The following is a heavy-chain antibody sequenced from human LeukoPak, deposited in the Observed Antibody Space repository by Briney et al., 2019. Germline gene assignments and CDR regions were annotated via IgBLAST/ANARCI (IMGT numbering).Heavy chain of an antibody. CDR3: ARQAEYYDYVWGSYCYSDY. Sequence: SETLSLTCTVSGGSISSSSYYWGWIRQPPGKGLEWTGSIYYSGSTYYNPSLKSRVTISVDTSKNQFSLKLSSVTAADTAVYYCARQAEYYDYVWGSYCYSDYWGQGTLVTVSS. V-gene: IGHV4-39*01. J-gene: IGHJ4*02. CDR1: GGSISSSSYY. CDR2: IYYSGST. D-gene: IGHD3-16*02.